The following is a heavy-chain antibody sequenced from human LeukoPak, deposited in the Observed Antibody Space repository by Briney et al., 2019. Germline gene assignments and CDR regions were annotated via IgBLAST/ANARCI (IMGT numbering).Heavy chain of an antibody. D-gene: IGHD3-16*02. CDR1: GFTFSSYS. V-gene: IGHV3-21*01. CDR2: ISSSSSYI. Sequence: AGGSLRLSCAASGFTFSSYSMNWVRQAPGKGLEWVSSISSSSSYIYYADSVKGRFTISRENAKNSLYLQMNSLRAEDTAVYYCASFGEYYDYVWGSYRYRLIDYWGQGTLVTVSS. J-gene: IGHJ4*02. CDR3: ASFGEYYDYVWGSYRYRLIDY.